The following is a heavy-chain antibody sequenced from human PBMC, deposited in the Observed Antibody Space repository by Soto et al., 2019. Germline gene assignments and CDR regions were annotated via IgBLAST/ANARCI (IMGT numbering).Heavy chain of an antibody. Sequence: GGSLRLSCAGSGFTFSAYAMNWVRQAPGKGLEWVANIKQDGSEKYYVDSVKGRCTISRDNAKNSLYLQMNSLRAEDTAVYYCARVDFWSGYYSPYYYYYGMDVWGQGTTVTVSS. J-gene: IGHJ6*02. D-gene: IGHD3-3*01. CDR2: IKQDGSEK. V-gene: IGHV3-7*04. CDR3: ARVDFWSGYYSPYYYYYGMDV. CDR1: GFTFSAYA.